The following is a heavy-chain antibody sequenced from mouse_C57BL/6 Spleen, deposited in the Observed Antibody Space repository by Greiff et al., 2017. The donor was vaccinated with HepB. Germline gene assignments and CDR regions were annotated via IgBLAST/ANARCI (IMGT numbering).Heavy chain of an antibody. D-gene: IGHD2-5*01. J-gene: IGHJ3*01. Sequence: EVKLMESGGGLVKPGGSLKLSCAASGFTFSSYAMSWVRQTPEKRLEWVATISDGGSYTYYPDNVKGRFTISRDNAKNNLYLQMSHLKSEDTAMYYCAKSNHLAWFAYWGQGTLVTVSA. CDR3: AKSNHLAWFAY. V-gene: IGHV5-4*03. CDR2: ISDGGSYT. CDR1: GFTFSSYA.